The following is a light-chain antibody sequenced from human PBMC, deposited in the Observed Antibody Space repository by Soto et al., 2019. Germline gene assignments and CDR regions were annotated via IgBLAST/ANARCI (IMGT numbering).Light chain of an antibody. CDR2: AAS. V-gene: IGKV1-39*01. J-gene: IGKJ1*01. CDR1: QSISSY. CDR3: QQSYSTPRT. Sequence: DIQIAQSPSTLPASVGGRVTITCRASQSISSYLNWYQQKPGKAPKLLIYAASSLQSGVPSRFSGSGSGTDFTLTISSLQPEDFATYYCQQSYSTPRTFGQGTKVDI.